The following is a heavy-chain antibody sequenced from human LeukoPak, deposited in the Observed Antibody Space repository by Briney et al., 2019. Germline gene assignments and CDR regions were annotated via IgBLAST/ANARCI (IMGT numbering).Heavy chain of an antibody. CDR2: IYYSGST. CDR1: GGSISSSSYY. CDR3: ARDSSGNGWSSF. J-gene: IGHJ4*02. Sequence: PSETLSLTCTVSGGSISSSSYYWGWIRQPPGKGLEWIGSIYYSGSTYYNPSLKSRVTISVDTSKNQFSLKLSSVTAADTAVYYCARDSSGNGWSSFWGQGTLVTVSS. V-gene: IGHV4-39*02. D-gene: IGHD6-19*01.